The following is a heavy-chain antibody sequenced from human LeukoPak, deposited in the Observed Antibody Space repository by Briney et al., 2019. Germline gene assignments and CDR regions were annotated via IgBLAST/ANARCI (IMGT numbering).Heavy chain of an antibody. D-gene: IGHD3-9*01. Sequence: GASVKVSCKASGYTFTSYYMHWVRQAPGQGLEWMGIINPSGGSTSYAQKFQGRVTMTRDTSTSTVYMELSSLRSEDTAVYYCASSLLRGGYYDILNYWGQGTLVTVSS. CDR3: ASSLLRGGYYDILNY. CDR2: INPSGGST. V-gene: IGHV1-46*01. J-gene: IGHJ4*02. CDR1: GYTFTSYY.